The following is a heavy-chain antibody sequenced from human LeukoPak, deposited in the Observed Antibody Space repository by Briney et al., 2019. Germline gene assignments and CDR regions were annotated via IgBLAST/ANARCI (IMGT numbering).Heavy chain of an antibody. J-gene: IGHJ6*02. Sequence: SETLSLTCAVYGGSFSGYYWSCIRQPPGKGLEWIGEINHSGSTNYNPSLKSRVPISVDTSKNQFSLKLSSVTAADTAVYYCARGNEARLYYYGMDVWGQGTTVTVSS. V-gene: IGHV4-34*01. CDR1: GGSFSGYY. CDR3: ARGNEARLYYYGMDV. D-gene: IGHD1-1*01. CDR2: INHSGST.